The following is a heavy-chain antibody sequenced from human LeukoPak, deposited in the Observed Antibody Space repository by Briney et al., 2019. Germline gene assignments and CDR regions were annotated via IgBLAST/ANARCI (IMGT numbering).Heavy chain of an antibody. V-gene: IGHV3-53*01. CDR3: AREMYSGMYNDAFDI. CDR2: IRSDGST. J-gene: IGHJ3*02. CDR1: GSTVSSNY. D-gene: IGHD1-26*01. Sequence: PGGSLRLSCTASGSTVSSNYMSWVRQAPGKGLEWVSVIRSDGSTNHADSVKGRFTISRDNSKNTLYLQMNNLRAEDTAMYYCAREMYSGMYNDAFDIWGQGTKVTVSS.